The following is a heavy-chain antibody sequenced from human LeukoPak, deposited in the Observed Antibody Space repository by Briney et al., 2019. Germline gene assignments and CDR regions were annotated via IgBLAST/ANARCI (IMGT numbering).Heavy chain of an antibody. Sequence: SSETLSLTCTVSGGSISTGDYFWSWIRQHPGKGLEWIGYIYYSGSTYYNPSLKSRVTISVDTSKNQFSLKLNSVTAADTAVYYCASSYSGSFDYWGQGALVTVSS. D-gene: IGHD1-26*01. CDR3: ASSYSGSFDY. V-gene: IGHV4-30-4*01. CDR2: IYYSGST. J-gene: IGHJ4*02. CDR1: GGSISTGDYF.